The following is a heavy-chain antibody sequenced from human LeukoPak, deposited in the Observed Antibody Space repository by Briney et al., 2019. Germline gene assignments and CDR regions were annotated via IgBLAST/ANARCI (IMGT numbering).Heavy chain of an antibody. J-gene: IGHJ3*02. D-gene: IGHD3-3*01. CDR3: ARAPEWLLGYDAFDI. CDR1: GGSISSGGEY. V-gene: IGHV4-39*07. Sequence: SETLSLTCTVSGGSISSGGEYWSWIRQHPGKGLEWIGEINHSGSTNYNPSPLKSRVTISVDTSKNQFSLKLSSVTAADTAVYYCARAPEWLLGYDAFDIWGQGTMVTVSS. CDR2: INHSGST.